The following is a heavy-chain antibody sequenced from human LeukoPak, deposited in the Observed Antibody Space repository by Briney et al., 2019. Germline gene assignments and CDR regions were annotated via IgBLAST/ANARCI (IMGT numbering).Heavy chain of an antibody. CDR3: ASRIAVSKFDY. D-gene: IGHD6-19*01. Sequence: SETLSLTCTVSGGSISSYYWSWIRQPPGKGLGWIGYIYYSGSTNYNPSLKSRVTISVDTSKSQFSLRLNSVTAADTAVYYCASRIAVSKFDYWGQGTLVTVSS. V-gene: IGHV4-59*01. CDR1: GGSISSYY. CDR2: IYYSGST. J-gene: IGHJ4*02.